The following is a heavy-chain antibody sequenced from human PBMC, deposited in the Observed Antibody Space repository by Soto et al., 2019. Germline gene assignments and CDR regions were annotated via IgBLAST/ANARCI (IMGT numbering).Heavy chain of an antibody. Sequence: QVQLQESGPGLVKPSETLSLTCTVSGGSINSYYWGWIRQPPGKGLEWIGYIHYSGSTNCNPSLKSRVTISVDTPKNQFSLKVNSMTAADTAVYYCARGGLAARKGRWFDPWGQGTLVTVSS. J-gene: IGHJ5*02. V-gene: IGHV4-59*01. CDR1: GGSINSYY. D-gene: IGHD6-6*01. CDR2: IHYSGST. CDR3: ARGGLAARKGRWFDP.